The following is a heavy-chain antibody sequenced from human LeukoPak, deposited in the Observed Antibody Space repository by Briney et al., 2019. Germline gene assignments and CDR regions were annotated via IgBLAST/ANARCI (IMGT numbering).Heavy chain of an antibody. CDR1: GGTFISYA. CDR3: AVKSGPPDQAHY. V-gene: IGHV1-69*01. D-gene: IGHD1-1*01. J-gene: IGHJ4*02. Sequence: SSVKVSCKASGGTFISYAISWARQAPGQGLEWMGGIIPIFGTANYAQKFQGRVTITADESTSTAYMELSSLRSEDTAVYYCAVKSGPPDQAHYWGQGTLVTVSS. CDR2: IIPIFGTA.